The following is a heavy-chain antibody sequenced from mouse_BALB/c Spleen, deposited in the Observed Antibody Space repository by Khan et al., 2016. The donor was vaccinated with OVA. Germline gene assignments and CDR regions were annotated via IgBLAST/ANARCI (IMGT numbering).Heavy chain of an antibody. J-gene: IGHJ3*01. V-gene: IGHV1S135*01. CDR3: TRHGYVAWFTY. Sequence: VQLQQPGPELMQPGASVKISCKASGYSFTSYYIHWVMQSHGKSLEWIGYIDPFSGGTTYNQKFKGKATLTVDKSSSPAYIHLSNLTSEDSAVYYCTRHGYVAWFTYWGQGTLVTVSA. CDR2: IDPFSGGT. D-gene: IGHD2-2*01. CDR1: GYSFTSYY.